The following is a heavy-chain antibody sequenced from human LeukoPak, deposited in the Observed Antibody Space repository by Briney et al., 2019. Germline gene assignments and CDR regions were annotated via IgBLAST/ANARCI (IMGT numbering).Heavy chain of an antibody. CDR1: GASISGSGYY. CDR3: VKSGGYGLIDY. J-gene: IGHJ4*02. D-gene: IGHD6-19*01. CDR2: IYYTGST. V-gene: IGHV4-39*01. Sequence: PSETLSLTCAVSGASISGSGYYLGWVRQPPGKGLEWIGNIYYTGSTYYNASLQSRVTISIDMSKNQFSLRLSSVTAADTAMYYCVKSGGYGLIDYWGQGTLVTVSS.